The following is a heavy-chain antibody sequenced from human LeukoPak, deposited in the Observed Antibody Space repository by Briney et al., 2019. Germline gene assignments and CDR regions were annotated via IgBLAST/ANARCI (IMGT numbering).Heavy chain of an antibody. V-gene: IGHV3-30*01. D-gene: IGHD3-3*01. CDR3: AREAYDFWSGYYIPNPFDY. J-gene: IGHJ4*02. CDR1: GFTFSSYA. CDR2: ISYDGSNK. Sequence: PRRSLRLSCAASGFTFSSYAMHWVRQAPGKGLEWVAVISYDGSNKYYADSVKGRFTISRDNSKDTLYLQMNSLRAEDTAVYYCAREAYDFWSGYYIPNPFDYWGQGTLVTVSS.